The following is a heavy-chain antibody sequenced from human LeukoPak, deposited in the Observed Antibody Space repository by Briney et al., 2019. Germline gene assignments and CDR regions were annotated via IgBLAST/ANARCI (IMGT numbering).Heavy chain of an antibody. D-gene: IGHD5-24*01. V-gene: IGHV4-59*01. CDR2: ISYSGST. CDR3: ARDHDGYSSLDY. Sequence: SETLSLTRTVSGASISSYYWSWIRQPPGKGLEWIGYISYSGSTNYNSSLKSRVTISEDTSKNQFSLKLSSVTAADTAVYYCARDHDGYSSLDYWGQGTLVTVSS. CDR1: GASISSYY. J-gene: IGHJ4*02.